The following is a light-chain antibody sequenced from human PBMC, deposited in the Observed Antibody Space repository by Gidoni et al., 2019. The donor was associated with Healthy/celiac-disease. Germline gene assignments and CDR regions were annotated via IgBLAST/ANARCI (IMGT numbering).Light chain of an antibody. CDR1: KLGDKY. Sequence: SYELTQPPSASVSPGQTASITCSGDKLGDKYACWYQQKPRQSPVLVIYQDSKRPSGIPERFSGSNSGNTATLTISGTQAMDEADYYCQAWDSSIVVFGGGTKLTVL. V-gene: IGLV3-1*01. J-gene: IGLJ2*01. CDR3: QAWDSSIVV. CDR2: QDS.